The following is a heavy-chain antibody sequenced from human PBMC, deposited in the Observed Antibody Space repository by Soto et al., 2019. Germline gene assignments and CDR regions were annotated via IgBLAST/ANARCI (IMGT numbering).Heavy chain of an antibody. CDR1: GFTFGIYA. Sequence: HPGGSLRRSCAASGFTFGIYAMSWVRQAPGKGLEWVSSISGSGGSIYYAHSVKGRFTISRDKTKNTLDLQMNSLRAEDTAVYHCARVAPQYSSTPRRFDFWGQGTLVTVSS. CDR3: ARVAPQYSSTPRRFDF. J-gene: IGHJ4*02. V-gene: IGHV3-23*01. D-gene: IGHD5-18*01. CDR2: ISGSGGSI.